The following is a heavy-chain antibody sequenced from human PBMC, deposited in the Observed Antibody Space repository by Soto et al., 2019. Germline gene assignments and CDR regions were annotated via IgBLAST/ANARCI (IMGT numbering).Heavy chain of an antibody. CDR3: ARDAPGVAPY. D-gene: IGHD2-15*01. CDR1: GGSIIDGQTY. J-gene: IGHJ4*02. CDR2: INYRGTT. Sequence: QVQLQESGPGLVKPSQTLSLTCTVSGGSIIDGQTYLNWIRQHPERGLEWMGYINYRGTTNYSPALKSPILISMDTSKNQFSLRLSSVTAADTAVYYWARDAPGVAPYWGQGNLVTVSS. V-gene: IGHV4-31*01.